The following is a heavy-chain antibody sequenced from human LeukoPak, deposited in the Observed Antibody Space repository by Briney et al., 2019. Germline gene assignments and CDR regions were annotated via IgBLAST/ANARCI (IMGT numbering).Heavy chain of an antibody. Sequence: SVKVSCKGSGYTFISYHINWVRQAPGQGLEWMGGIIPIFGTANYAQKFQGRVTITADESTSTAYMELSSLRSEDTAVYYCARASTYSSFSDYWGQGTLVTVSS. J-gene: IGHJ4*02. CDR2: IIPIFGTA. D-gene: IGHD6-6*01. CDR3: ARASTYSSFSDY. V-gene: IGHV1-69*13. CDR1: GYTFISYH.